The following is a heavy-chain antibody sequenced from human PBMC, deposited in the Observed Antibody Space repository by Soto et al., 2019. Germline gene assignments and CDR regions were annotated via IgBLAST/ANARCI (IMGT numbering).Heavy chain of an antibody. CDR3: ARGKSVVVPAAKRYYYMDV. CDR2: INHSGST. V-gene: IGHV4-34*01. Sequence: SETLSLTCAVYGGSFSGYYWSWIRQPPGKGLEWIGEINHSGSTNYNPSLKSRVTISVDTSKNQFSLKLSSVTAADTAVYYCARGKSVVVPAAKRYYYMDVWGKGTTVTVSS. J-gene: IGHJ6*03. D-gene: IGHD2-2*01. CDR1: GGSFSGYY.